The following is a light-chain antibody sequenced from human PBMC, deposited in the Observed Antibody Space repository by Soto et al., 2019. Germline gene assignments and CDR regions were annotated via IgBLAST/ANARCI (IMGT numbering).Light chain of an antibody. CDR3: QSADSSGTVV. CDR1: ALPKQY. V-gene: IGLV3-25*03. Sequence: SYELTQAPSVSVSPGQTARITCSGDALPKQYTYWYQQRPGQAPVLVMYKDSERPSGIPERFSGSSSGTTVTLTISGVQAVDEADYYCQSADSSGTVVFGGGTKLTVL. CDR2: KDS. J-gene: IGLJ2*01.